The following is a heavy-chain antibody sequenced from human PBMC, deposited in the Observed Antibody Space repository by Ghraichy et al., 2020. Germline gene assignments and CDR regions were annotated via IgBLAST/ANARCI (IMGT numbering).Heavy chain of an antibody. CDR3: ASLGYCSSTSCSPV. V-gene: IGHV4-31*03. CDR2: IYYSGST. Sequence: SETLSLTCTVSGGSISSGGYYWSWIRQHPGKGLEWIGYIYYSGSTYYNPSLKSRVTISVDTSKNQFSLKLSSVTAADTAVYYCASLGYCSSTSCSPVWGQGTMVTVSS. J-gene: IGHJ3*01. D-gene: IGHD2-2*01. CDR1: GGSISSGGYY.